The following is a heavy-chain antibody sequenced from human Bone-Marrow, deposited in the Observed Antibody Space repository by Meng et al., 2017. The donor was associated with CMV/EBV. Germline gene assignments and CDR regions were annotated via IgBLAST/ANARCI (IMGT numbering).Heavy chain of an antibody. D-gene: IGHD4-23*01. Sequence: LRLSCAISGDSVSSNSAAWNWIRQSPSRGLEWLGRTYYRSKWYNDYAVSVKSRITINPDTSKNQFSLQLNSVTPEDTAVYYCARVTHSPYYYYGMDAWGQGTTVTVSS. CDR2: TYYRSKWYN. V-gene: IGHV6-1*01. CDR3: ARVTHSPYYYYGMDA. CDR1: GDSVSSNSAA. J-gene: IGHJ6*02.